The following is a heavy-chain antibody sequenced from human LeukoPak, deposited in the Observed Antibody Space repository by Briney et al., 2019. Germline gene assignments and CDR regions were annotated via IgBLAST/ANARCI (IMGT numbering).Heavy chain of an antibody. V-gene: IGHV3-23*01. CDR3: AKFWFSRTTAFDY. J-gene: IGHJ4*02. Sequence: GGSLRLSCAASGFTFSSYAMSWVRQAPGKGLEWVSAISGSGGSTYYADSVKGRFTISRDNSKDTLYLQMNSLRAEDTAVYYCAKFWFSRTTAFDYWGQGTLVTVSS. D-gene: IGHD1-14*01. CDR2: ISGSGGST. CDR1: GFTFSSYA.